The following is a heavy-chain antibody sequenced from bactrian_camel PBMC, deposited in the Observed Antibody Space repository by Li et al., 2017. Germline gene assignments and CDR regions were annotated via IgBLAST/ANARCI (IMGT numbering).Heavy chain of an antibody. CDR3: AARVGYYCPSDSRWRDLSGYDY. CDR1: AYSDRSNC. CDR2: INSDGDQS. V-gene: IGHV3S1*01. D-gene: IGHD3*01. Sequence: HVQLVESGGGSAQVGGSLRLSCAASAYSDRSNCMAWFRQSPGKEREGVAGINSDGDQSYSKSVKGRFTISRDNAKNTLYLQMNSLKPEDTAMYYCAARVGYYCPSDSRWRDLSGYDYWGQGTQVTVS. J-gene: IGHJ4*01.